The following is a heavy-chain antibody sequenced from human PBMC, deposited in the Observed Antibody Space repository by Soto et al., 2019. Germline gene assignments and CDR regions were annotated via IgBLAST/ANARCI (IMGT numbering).Heavy chain of an antibody. J-gene: IGHJ4*02. V-gene: IGHV2-5*02. D-gene: IGHD1-20*01. CDR1: GFSLSTSGVG. CDR2: IYWDDDK. Sequence: SGPTLVKPTQTLTLTCTFSGFSLSTSGVGVGWIRQPPGKALEWLALIYWDDDKRDSSSLNSRITITKDTSKNQVVLTMTNMDHVATATYCWAHRSGACYDWNYWGQGTLVTVSS. CDR3: AHRSGACYDWNY.